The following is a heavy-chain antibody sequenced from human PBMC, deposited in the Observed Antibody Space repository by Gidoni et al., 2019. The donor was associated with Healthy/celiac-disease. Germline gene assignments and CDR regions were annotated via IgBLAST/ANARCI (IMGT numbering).Heavy chain of an antibody. Sequence: QVQLQQWGAGLLKPSETLSLTCAVYGGSFSGYYWSWIRQPPGKGLEWIGEINHSGSTNYNPSLKSRVTISVDTSKNQFSLKLSSVTAADTAVYYCARGGREWLRSNWFDPWGQGTLVTVSS. CDR1: GGSFSGYY. CDR3: ARGGREWLRSNWFDP. V-gene: IGHV4-34*01. J-gene: IGHJ5*02. D-gene: IGHD5-12*01. CDR2: INHSGST.